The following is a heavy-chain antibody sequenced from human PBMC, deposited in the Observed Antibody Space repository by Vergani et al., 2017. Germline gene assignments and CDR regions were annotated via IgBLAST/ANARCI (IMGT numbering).Heavy chain of an antibody. CDR3: AARDGSGSYLLENWFDP. D-gene: IGHD3-10*01. Sequence: QVQLVQSGAEVKKPGASVNVSCKVSGYTLTELSMHWVRQAPGKGLEWMGGFDPEDGETIYAQKFQGRVTMTEDTSTDTAYMELSSLGSEDTAVYYCAARDGSGSYLLENWFDPWGQGTLVTVSS. J-gene: IGHJ5*02. CDR1: GYTLTELS. V-gene: IGHV1-24*01. CDR2: FDPEDGET.